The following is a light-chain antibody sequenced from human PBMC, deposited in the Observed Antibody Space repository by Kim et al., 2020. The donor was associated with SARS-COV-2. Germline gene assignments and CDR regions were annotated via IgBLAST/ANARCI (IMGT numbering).Light chain of an antibody. CDR3: QQYGTYWT. CDR1: QNVGNW. J-gene: IGKJ1*01. CDR2: DAS. Sequence: SASVGDRVIITCRASQNVGNWVAWYQQKPGKAPNLLLYDASSLGSGVPSRFSGSGSGTEFTLTISSLQADDFATYYCQQYGTYWTFGQGTKVDIK. V-gene: IGKV1-5*01.